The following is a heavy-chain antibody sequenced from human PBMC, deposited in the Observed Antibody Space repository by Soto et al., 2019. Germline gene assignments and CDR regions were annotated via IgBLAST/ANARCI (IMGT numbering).Heavy chain of an antibody. J-gene: IGHJ4*02. Sequence: SVKVSCKTSGGTFSTYGVSWVRQTPGQGLEWVGGIIPMFGPANYAQRFQGRVTITADESTSTVYMELSSLRSEDTAVYYCARSKDYDTSGYPDYWGQGTLVTVSS. V-gene: IGHV1-69*13. D-gene: IGHD3-22*01. CDR3: ARSKDYDTSGYPDY. CDR1: GGTFSTYG. CDR2: IIPMFGPA.